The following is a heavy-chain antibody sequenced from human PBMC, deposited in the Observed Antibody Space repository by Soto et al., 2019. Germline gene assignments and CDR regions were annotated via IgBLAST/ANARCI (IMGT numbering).Heavy chain of an antibody. J-gene: IGHJ4*02. CDR3: AKASVNYDVWSGASPIFDS. V-gene: IGHV3-23*01. CDR2: ISGSGRST. Sequence: EVRLLESGGDLIQPGGSLRLSCAASGFTFSSYAMSWVRQAPGKGLEWVSGISGSGRSTYYADSVKGRFTISRDNSKNTLYLQMNSLRAEETAVYYCAKASVNYDVWSGASPIFDSWGQGSLVTASS. D-gene: IGHD3-3*01. CDR1: GFTFSSYA.